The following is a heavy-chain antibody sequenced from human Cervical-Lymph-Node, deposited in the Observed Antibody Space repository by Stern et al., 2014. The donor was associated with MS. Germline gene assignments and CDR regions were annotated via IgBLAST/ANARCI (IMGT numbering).Heavy chain of an antibody. V-gene: IGHV1-2*02. J-gene: IGHJ5*02. CDR3: GRGIKTFDP. Sequence: QMQLVQSGAEVKKPGASVKVSCETSGFRFTDYYIHWVRQAPGQRLEWMGCINPKNGDTHSAQKFQGRFTMTRDTSISTGYMELNSLKSDDTAMYYCGRGIKTFDPWGQGTLVTVSS. CDR2: INPKNGDT. CDR1: GFRFTDYY. D-gene: IGHD5-24*01.